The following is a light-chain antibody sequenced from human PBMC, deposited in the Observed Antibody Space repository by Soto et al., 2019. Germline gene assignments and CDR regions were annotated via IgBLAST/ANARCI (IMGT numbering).Light chain of an antibody. J-gene: IGLJ3*02. CDR1: SSNIGNNY. CDR2: GNN. CDR3: GAWDSSLSVWV. Sequence: QPVLTQPPSVSAAPGQKVTISCSGSSSNIGNNYVSWYQQLPVTAPKVLIYGNNKRPSGIPDRFSGSKSGTSATLGITGLQAGDEADYYCGAWDSSLSVWVFGGGTKLTVL. V-gene: IGLV1-51*02.